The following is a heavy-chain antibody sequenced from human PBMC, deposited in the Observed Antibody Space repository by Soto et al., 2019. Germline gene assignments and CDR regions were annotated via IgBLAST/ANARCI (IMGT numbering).Heavy chain of an antibody. CDR2: IYYSGST. Sequence: SETLSLTCTVSGGSISSYYWSWIRQPPGKGLEWIGYIYYSGSTNYNPSLKSRVTISVDTSKNQFSLKLSSVTAADTAVYYCARDRERVVQRAFDIWGQGTMVTVSS. CDR1: GGSISSYY. CDR3: ARDRERVVQRAFDI. D-gene: IGHD1-1*01. J-gene: IGHJ3*02. V-gene: IGHV4-59*01.